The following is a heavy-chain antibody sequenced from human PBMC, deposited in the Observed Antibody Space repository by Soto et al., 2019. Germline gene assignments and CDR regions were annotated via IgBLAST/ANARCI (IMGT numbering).Heavy chain of an antibody. CDR1: GGSISSGGYY. D-gene: IGHD6-13*01. CDR2: IYYSGGT. J-gene: IGHJ5*02. Sequence: ASETLSLTCTFSGGSISSGGYYWSWIRQHPGKGLEWIGYIYYSGGTYYNQSLKNRVTISVDTSKNQFSLKLSSVTAADTAVYYCARVFSDSSSFFDPWGQGTLVTVSS. V-gene: IGHV4-31*03. CDR3: ARVFSDSSSFFDP.